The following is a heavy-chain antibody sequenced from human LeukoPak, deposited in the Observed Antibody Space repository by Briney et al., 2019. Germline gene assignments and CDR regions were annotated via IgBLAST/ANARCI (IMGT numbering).Heavy chain of an antibody. V-gene: IGHV1-46*01. Sequence: ASVKVSCKASGYTFTSYYMHWVRQAPGQGLEWMGIINPSGGSTSYAQKFQGRVTMTRGMSTSTVYMELSSVTAADTAVYYCARGGSGLSYYYYYMDVWGKGTTVTISS. D-gene: IGHD3-22*01. CDR3: ARGGSGLSYYYYYMDV. CDR2: INPSGGST. J-gene: IGHJ6*03. CDR1: GYTFTSYY.